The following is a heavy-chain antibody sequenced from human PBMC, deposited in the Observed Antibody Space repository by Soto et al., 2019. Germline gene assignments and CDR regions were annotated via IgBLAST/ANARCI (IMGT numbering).Heavy chain of an antibody. CDR2: IIPLYGTV. CDR3: ARVRVIRGVIPSHFGL. J-gene: IGHJ4*02. Sequence: QAHLAQSGAEVKRPESSVTVSCKGSGGTFNSYGISWVRQAPGQGLDWMGVIIPLYGTVNYAQKFQGRVSITAYKSTSTAYVDLNSLRSDDTAVYYCARVRVIRGVIPSHFGLWGQGTLVTVSS. V-gene: IGHV1-69*06. D-gene: IGHD3-10*01. CDR1: GGTFNSYG.